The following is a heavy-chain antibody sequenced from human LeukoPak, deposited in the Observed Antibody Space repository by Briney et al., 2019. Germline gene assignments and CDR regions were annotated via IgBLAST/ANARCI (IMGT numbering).Heavy chain of an antibody. V-gene: IGHV1-46*01. J-gene: IGHJ4*02. CDR1: GSTFTSYY. Sequence: ASVKVSCKASGSTFTSYYMHWVRQAPGQGLEWMGIINPSGGSTSYAQKFQGRVTMTRDTSTSTVYMELSSLRSEDTAVYYCARDRSVGDPPSTFDYWGQGTLVTVSS. CDR2: INPSGGST. CDR3: ARDRSVGDPPSTFDY. D-gene: IGHD1-26*01.